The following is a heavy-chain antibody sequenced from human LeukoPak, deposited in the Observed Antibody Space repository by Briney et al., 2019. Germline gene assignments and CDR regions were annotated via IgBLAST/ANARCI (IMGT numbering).Heavy chain of an antibody. D-gene: IGHD3-10*01. CDR3: ARRPMVRGVIGP. Sequence: SETLSLTCTVSGYSISSGYYWSWIRQPPGKGLEWIGEINHSGSTNYNPSLKSRVTISVDTSKNQFSLKLSSVTAADTAVYYCARRPMVRGVIGPWGQGTLVTVSS. CDR2: INHSGST. CDR1: GYSISSGYY. J-gene: IGHJ5*02. V-gene: IGHV4-38-2*02.